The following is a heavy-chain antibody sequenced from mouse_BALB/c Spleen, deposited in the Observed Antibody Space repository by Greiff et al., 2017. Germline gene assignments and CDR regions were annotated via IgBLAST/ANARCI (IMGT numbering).Heavy chain of an antibody. V-gene: IGHV14-1*02. CDR2: IDPENGNT. Sequence: EVQLQQSGAELVRPGALVKLSCKASGFNIKDYYMHWVKQRPEQGLEWIGWIDPENGNTIYDPKFQGKASITADTSSNTAYLQLSSLTSEDTAVYYWARIGLRGDYWGQGTTLTVSS. CDR1: GFNIKDYY. J-gene: IGHJ2*01. CDR3: ARIGLRGDY. D-gene: IGHD3-3*01.